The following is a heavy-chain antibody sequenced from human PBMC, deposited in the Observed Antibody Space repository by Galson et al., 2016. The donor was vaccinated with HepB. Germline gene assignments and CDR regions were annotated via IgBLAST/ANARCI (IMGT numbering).Heavy chain of an antibody. D-gene: IGHD2-15*01. CDR2: IYWDDDK. CDR1: GFSLSASGVG. CDR3: THSLLTPFDY. J-gene: IGHJ4*02. V-gene: IGHV2-5*02. Sequence: PALVKPTQTLTLTCTFSGFSLSASGVGVGWIRQPPGKALEWLTLIYWDDDKRYSPSLKSRLTITKDTSKNQVVLAMTDMYPVDTSTYYCTHSLLTPFDYWGQGALVTVSS.